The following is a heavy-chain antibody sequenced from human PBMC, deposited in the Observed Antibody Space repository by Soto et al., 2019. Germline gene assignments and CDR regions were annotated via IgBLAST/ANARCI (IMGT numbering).Heavy chain of an antibody. CDR3: ARGLVIAAAGSYFEY. V-gene: IGHV4-4*02. D-gene: IGHD6-13*01. J-gene: IGHJ4*02. CDR2: IYHSGST. CDR1: GWSISSSNW. Sequence: AESLSRTDGISGWSISSSNWWRCVRKHPGKGLEWIGEIYHSGSTNYNPSLKSRVTISVDKSKNQFSLKLRSVTAADTAVYYCARGLVIAAAGSYFEYWGQGSLVTGSS.